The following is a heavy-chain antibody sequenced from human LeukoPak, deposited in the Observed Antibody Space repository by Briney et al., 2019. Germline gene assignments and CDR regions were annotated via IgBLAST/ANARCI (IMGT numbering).Heavy chain of an antibody. Sequence: GGSLRLSCAASGFSVSTYYMTWVRQAPGNGLESVSVISNEGRTYYAGSVKGRFTISRDDSKNTFFLQMNNLKADDTAVYYCAADKTTSGWYELDYWGQGTLVTVSS. V-gene: IGHV3-53*01. CDR1: GFSVSTYY. CDR2: ISNEGRT. D-gene: IGHD6-19*01. J-gene: IGHJ4*02. CDR3: AADKTTSGWYELDY.